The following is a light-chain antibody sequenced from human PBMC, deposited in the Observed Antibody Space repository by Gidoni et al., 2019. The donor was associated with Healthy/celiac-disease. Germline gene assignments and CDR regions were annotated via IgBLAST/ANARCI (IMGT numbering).Light chain of an antibody. V-gene: IGKV3-11*01. J-gene: IGKJ2*01. CDR2: DAA. Sequence: EIVLTQSPATLSLSPGERATLSCRASQSVSSYLSWYQQKPGQAPRLLIYDAANRATGIPARFSGSGSGTDFTLTISSREPEDFAVYYCQQRSNWPPYTFGQXTKLEIK. CDR3: QQRSNWPPYT. CDR1: QSVSSY.